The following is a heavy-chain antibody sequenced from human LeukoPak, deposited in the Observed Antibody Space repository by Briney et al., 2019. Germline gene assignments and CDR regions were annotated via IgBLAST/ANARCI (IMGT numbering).Heavy chain of an antibody. J-gene: IGHJ4*02. CDR3: VRAEMQLGSCTSSNCLFYY. CDR2: IKGDGSTT. D-gene: IGHD2-2*03. Sequence: PGGSLRLSCAASGFTFSNYYMHWVRQAPGKGLVWVSRIKGDGSTTTYADSVKGRFTISRDNAKNTLYLQMNSLRDEDTAVYYCVRAEMQLGSCTSSNCLFYYWGQGTLVTVSS. V-gene: IGHV3-74*01. CDR1: GFTFSNYY.